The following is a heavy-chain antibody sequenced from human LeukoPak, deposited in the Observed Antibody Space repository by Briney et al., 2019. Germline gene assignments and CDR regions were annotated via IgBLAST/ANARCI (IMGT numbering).Heavy chain of an antibody. D-gene: IGHD5-24*01. J-gene: IGHJ4*02. CDR1: GYSFTAYG. CDR2: IIPIFGTA. V-gene: IGHV1-69*05. Sequence: SVKVSCKASGYSFTAYGVSWVRQAPGQGLEWMGRIIPIFGTANYAQRFQGRVTITTDESTSTAYMELSSLRSEDTAVYYCARDGGGEMATISDYWGQGTLVTVSS. CDR3: ARDGGGEMATISDY.